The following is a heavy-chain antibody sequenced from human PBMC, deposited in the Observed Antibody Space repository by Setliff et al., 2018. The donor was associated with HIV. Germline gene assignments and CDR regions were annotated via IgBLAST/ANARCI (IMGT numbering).Heavy chain of an antibody. CDR2: MNPNSGNT. D-gene: IGHD3-16*02. J-gene: IGHJ3*02. CDR3: AVITFGGVIAWGHAFDI. Sequence: ASVKVSCKASGYTFTSYGISWVRQAPGQGLEWMGWMNPNSGNTGYAQKFQGRVTMTRNTSISTAYMELSSLRSEDTAVYYCAVITFGGVIAWGHAFDIWGQGTMVTVSS. CDR1: GYTFTSYG. V-gene: IGHV1-8*02.